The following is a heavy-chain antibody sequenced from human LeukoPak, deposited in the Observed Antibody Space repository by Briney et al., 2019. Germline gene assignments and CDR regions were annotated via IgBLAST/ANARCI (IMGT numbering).Heavy chain of an antibody. V-gene: IGHV4-30-4*08. CDR2: IYYSGST. D-gene: IGHD3-16*01. J-gene: IGHJ4*02. CDR3: ARESLGGHYFDY. CDR1: GGSRSSGDYY. Sequence: SETLSLTCIVAGGSRSSGDYYWSWIRQPPGKGLEWIGYIYYSGSTYYNPSLKSRVVISLDTSKNHFSLKLTSVTAADTAVYYCARESLGGHYFDYWGQGILVTVSS.